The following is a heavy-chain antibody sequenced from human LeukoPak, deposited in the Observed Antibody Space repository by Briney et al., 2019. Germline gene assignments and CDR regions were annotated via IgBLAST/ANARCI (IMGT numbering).Heavy chain of an antibody. J-gene: IGHJ4*02. CDR2: IKHDGSED. V-gene: IGHV3-7*01. D-gene: IGHD2-15*01. CDR3: GRDQTPFY. CDR1: GFTFGDYA. Sequence: PGGSLRLSCTTSGFTFGDYAMSWVRQAPGKGLEWVATIKHDGSEDYYVDSVKGRFTISRDNAKSSMWLQMSSLRAEDTAVYYCGRDQTPFYWGQGSLVTVSS.